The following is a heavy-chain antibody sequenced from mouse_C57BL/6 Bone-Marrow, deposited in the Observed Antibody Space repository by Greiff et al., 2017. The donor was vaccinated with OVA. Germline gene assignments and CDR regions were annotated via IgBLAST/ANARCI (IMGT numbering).Heavy chain of an antibody. CDR3: ARGGLLLHY. Sequence: QVQLQQSGAELVRPGTSVKVSCKASGYAFTNYLIEWVKQRPGQGLEWIGVIDPSDSYTNYNQKFKGKSTLTVDKSSSTAYMQLSSLTSEDSAVYYCARGGLLLHYWGQGTTLTVSS. V-gene: IGHV1-54*01. D-gene: IGHD1-1*01. CDR2: IDPSDSYT. CDR1: GYAFTNYL. J-gene: IGHJ2*01.